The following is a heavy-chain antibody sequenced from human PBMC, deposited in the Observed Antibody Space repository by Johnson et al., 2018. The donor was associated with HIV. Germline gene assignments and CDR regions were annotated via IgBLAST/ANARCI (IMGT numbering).Heavy chain of an antibody. CDR3: ARDPSGSYAEVTPDARFDI. CDR1: GFNVSNNY. V-gene: IGHV3-66*01. CDR2: LYSSGST. J-gene: IGHJ3*02. D-gene: IGHD1-26*01. Sequence: VQLVESGGGLVQPGGSLGLACVGSGFNVSNNYMSWVRQPPGQGLEWVSTLYSSGSTYYADSVKGRFPISRDNSKHTLYSQMNSLRAEDTAVYYCARDPSGSYAEVTPDARFDIWGQGTMVTVSS.